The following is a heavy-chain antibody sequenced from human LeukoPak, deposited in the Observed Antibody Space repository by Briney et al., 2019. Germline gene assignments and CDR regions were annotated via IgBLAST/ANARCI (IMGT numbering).Heavy chain of an antibody. CDR2: ISPNSGGT. CDR1: GYTFTDYN. Sequence: ASVKVSCKTSGYTFTDYNIHWVRQAPGQGLEWMGWISPNSGGTNYAQRFQGMVTITRDTSISTAYMDLSSLKSDDTATYYCSVWFGELSHWGQGTLVTVSP. CDR3: SVWFGELSH. D-gene: IGHD3-10*01. V-gene: IGHV1-2*02. J-gene: IGHJ4*02.